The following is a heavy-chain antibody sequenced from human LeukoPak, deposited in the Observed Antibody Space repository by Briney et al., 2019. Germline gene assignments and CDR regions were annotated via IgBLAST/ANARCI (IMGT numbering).Heavy chain of an antibody. CDR3: AVGVGSYSSTYYYYGMDV. V-gene: IGHV1-18*01. D-gene: IGHD1-26*01. CDR2: ISAYNGNT. CDR1: GYTFTSYG. J-gene: IGHJ6*02. Sequence: ASVKVSCKASGYTFTSYGISWVRQAPGQGLEWMGWISAYNGNTNYAQKLQGRVTMTTDTSTSTAYMELRSLRSDDTAVYYCAVGVGSYSSTYYYYGMDVWGQGTTVTVSS.